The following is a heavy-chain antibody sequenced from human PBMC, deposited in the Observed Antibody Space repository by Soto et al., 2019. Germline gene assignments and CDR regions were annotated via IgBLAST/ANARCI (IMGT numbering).Heavy chain of an antibody. CDR2: IYYSGST. Sequence: SGALSLTCTVSCGSISSGDYYWSWIRQPPGKGLEWIGYIYYSGSTYYNPSLKSRVTISVDTSKNQFSLKLSSVTAADTAVYYCARVGGTTGDAFDIWGQGTMVTVSS. CDR1: CGSISSGDYY. D-gene: IGHD1-1*01. CDR3: ARVGGTTGDAFDI. V-gene: IGHV4-30-4*01. J-gene: IGHJ3*02.